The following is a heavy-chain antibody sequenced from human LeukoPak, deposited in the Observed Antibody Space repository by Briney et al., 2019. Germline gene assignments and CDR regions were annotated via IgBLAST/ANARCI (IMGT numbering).Heavy chain of an antibody. Sequence: SETLSLTCTVSGGSISSSSYYWGWIRQPPGKGLEWIGSIYYSGSTYYNPSLKSRVTISVDTSKNQFSLKLSSVTAADTAVYYCACFEASPVGYDSSGFLDYWGQGTLVTVSS. CDR1: GGSISSSSYY. CDR3: ACFEASPVGYDSSGFLDY. V-gene: IGHV4-39*01. J-gene: IGHJ4*02. CDR2: IYYSGST. D-gene: IGHD3-22*01.